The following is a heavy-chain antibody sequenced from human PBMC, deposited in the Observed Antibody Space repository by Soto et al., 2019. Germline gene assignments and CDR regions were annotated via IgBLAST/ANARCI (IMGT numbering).Heavy chain of an antibody. D-gene: IGHD2-15*01. CDR2: INHSGST. J-gene: IGHJ5*02. V-gene: IGHV4-34*01. CDR3: ARVSDTIASTRYCSGGSCYSRRWFDP. Sequence: SETLSLTCAVYGGSFSGYYWSWIRQPPGKGLEWIGEINHSGSTNYNPSLKSRVTISVDTSKNQFSLKLSSVTAADTAVYYCARVSDTIASTRYCSGGSCYSRRWFDPWGQGTLVTVSS. CDR1: GGSFSGYY.